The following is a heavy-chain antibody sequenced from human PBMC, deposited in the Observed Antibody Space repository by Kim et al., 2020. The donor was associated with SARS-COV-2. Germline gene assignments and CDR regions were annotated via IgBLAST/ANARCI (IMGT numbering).Heavy chain of an antibody. CDR1: GGSIRGDDYY. D-gene: IGHD3-10*01. Sequence: SETLSLTCSVSGGSIRGDDYYWSWIRQSPGKGLEWIGYIHYTESTYLNPSLKNRVTISINTSKNQFSLNLNSVTAADTAVYYCARVVWDPGFTMVRGIGIDAWGPGSLVTVSS. J-gene: IGHJ5*02. CDR2: IHYTEST. V-gene: IGHV4-30-4*01. CDR3: ARVVWDPGFTMVRGIGIDA.